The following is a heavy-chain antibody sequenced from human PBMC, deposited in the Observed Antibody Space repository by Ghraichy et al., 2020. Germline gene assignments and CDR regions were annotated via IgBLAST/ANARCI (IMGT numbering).Heavy chain of an antibody. D-gene: IGHD2-2*01. CDR3: ARPLFPSSTSWGVYGNGMDV. CDR1: GGSISSSSYY. CDR2: IYYSGST. V-gene: IGHV4-39*01. J-gene: IGHJ6*02. Sequence: SETLSLTCTVSGGSISSSSYYWGWIRQPPGKGLEWIGSIYYSGSTYYNPSLKSRVTISVDTSKNQFSLKLSSVTAADTAVYYCARPLFPSSTSWGVYGNGMDVWGQGTTVTVSS.